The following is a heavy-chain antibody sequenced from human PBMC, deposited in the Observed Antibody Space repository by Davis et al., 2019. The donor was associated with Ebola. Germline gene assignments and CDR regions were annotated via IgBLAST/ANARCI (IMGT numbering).Heavy chain of an antibody. CDR1: GGSISSYY. D-gene: IGHD6-19*01. CDR3: ARVLGYSSGWHRRVDYYYGMDV. Sequence: SETLSLTCTVSGGSISSYYWSWIRQPAGKGLEWIGRIYTSGSTNYNPSLKSRVTMSVDTSKNQFSLKLSSVTAADTAVYYCARVLGYSSGWHRRVDYYYGMDVWGQGTTVTVSS. V-gene: IGHV4-4*07. CDR2: IYTSGST. J-gene: IGHJ6*02.